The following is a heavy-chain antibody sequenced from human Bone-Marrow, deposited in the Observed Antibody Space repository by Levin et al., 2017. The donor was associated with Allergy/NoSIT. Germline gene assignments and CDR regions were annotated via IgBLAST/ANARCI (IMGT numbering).Heavy chain of an antibody. CDR3: AYRRMAAPTRTKNWFDP. CDR1: GMSLSANGVG. V-gene: IGHV2-5*02. CDR2: IYWDGDR. Sequence: SGPTLVKPTQTLTLTCTLSGMSLSANGVGVGWIRQPPGKALEWLALIYWDGDRRYSPSLQNRLSITKDTSKNQVVLTMANVDPVDTATYYCAYRRMAAPTRTKNWFDPWGQGILVTVSS. J-gene: IGHJ5*02. D-gene: IGHD1-14*01.